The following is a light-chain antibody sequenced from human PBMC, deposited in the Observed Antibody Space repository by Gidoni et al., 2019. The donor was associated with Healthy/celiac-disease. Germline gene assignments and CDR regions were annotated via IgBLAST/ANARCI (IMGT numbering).Light chain of an antibody. CDR3: QKYYSTLT. CDR2: WAS. J-gene: IGKJ4*01. Sequence: DIVMTQSPDSLAVSLVERATINCKSSQSVLYSSNNKNYLAWYQQKQGQPPKLLIYWASTRESGVPDRFSGSGSGTDFTLTISSLQAEDVAVYYCQKYYSTLTFGGGTKVEIK. CDR1: QSVLYSSNNKNY. V-gene: IGKV4-1*01.